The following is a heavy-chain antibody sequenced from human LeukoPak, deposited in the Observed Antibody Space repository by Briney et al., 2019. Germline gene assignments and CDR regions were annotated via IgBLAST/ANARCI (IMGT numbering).Heavy chain of an antibody. J-gene: IGHJ4*02. Sequence: PGGSLRLSCTASGFTFSSYSMNWVRQARGKGLEWVSYISSSGSTIYYADSVKGRFTISRDNAKNSLYLQMNSLRAEDTAVYYCARDLSLYCSGGSCYSLNYWGQGTLVTVSS. CDR1: GFTFSSYS. CDR3: ARDLSLYCSGGSCYSLNY. V-gene: IGHV3-48*04. D-gene: IGHD2-15*01. CDR2: ISSSGSTI.